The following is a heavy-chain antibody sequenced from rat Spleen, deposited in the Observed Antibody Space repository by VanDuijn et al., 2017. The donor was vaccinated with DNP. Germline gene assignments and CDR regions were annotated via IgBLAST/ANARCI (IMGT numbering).Heavy chain of an antibody. CDR1: GYSITTNY. CDR3: ARWNIGTSTLDY. V-gene: IGHV3-1*01. D-gene: IGHD1-5*01. Sequence: EVQLQESGPGLVKPSQSLSLTCSVTGYSITTNYWGWIRKFPGNKMEWVGHINYSGGTSYNPSLKSRISITRDTSKNQFFLQLSSVTTEDTATYYCARWNIGTSTLDYWGQGVMVTVSS. J-gene: IGHJ2*01. CDR2: INYSGGT.